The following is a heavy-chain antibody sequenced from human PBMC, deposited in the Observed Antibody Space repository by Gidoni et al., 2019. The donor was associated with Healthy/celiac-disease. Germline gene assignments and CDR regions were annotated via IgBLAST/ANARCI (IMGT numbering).Heavy chain of an antibody. CDR3: AKLLGSSSIAPLFDY. CDR2: ISYAGSNK. CDR1: GFTFGSYG. J-gene: IGHJ4*02. V-gene: IGHV3-30*18. Sequence: QVQLVESGGGVVQPGRALRLSCAASGFTFGSYGMHWVRQAPGKGLGWVAVISYAGSNKYYADSVKGRFTISRDNSKNTLYLQMNILRAEDTAVYYCAKLLGSSSIAPLFDYWGQGTLVTVSS. D-gene: IGHD6-13*01.